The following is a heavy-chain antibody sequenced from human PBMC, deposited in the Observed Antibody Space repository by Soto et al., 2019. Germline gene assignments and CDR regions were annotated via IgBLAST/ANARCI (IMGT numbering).Heavy chain of an antibody. Sequence: SSETLSLTCTVSGGSISNYYWSWIRQPPGKGLEWIGHIFYSGSTYYNPSLKSRVTISVDTSKDQFSLKLSSVTAADTAVYYCARDFTDSSGPTLGMGVWGQGTTVTVSS. CDR3: ARDFTDSSGPTLGMGV. D-gene: IGHD6-19*01. J-gene: IGHJ6*02. CDR1: GGSISNYY. V-gene: IGHV4-59*12. CDR2: IFYSGST.